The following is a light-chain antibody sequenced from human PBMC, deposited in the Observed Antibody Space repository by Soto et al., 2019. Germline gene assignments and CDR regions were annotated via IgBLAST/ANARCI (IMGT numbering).Light chain of an antibody. CDR1: QSVRNN. J-gene: IGKJ5*01. CDR2: YAS. V-gene: IGKV3-15*01. CDR3: QQYNNWPPIT. Sequence: EIMMTQSPATLSVSPGERVTLTCRASQSVRNNLAWYQQKPGQAPRLLIYYASTRATGIPARFSGSGSGTEFTLTISSLQSEDFALYYCQQYNNWPPITFGQGTRLEIK.